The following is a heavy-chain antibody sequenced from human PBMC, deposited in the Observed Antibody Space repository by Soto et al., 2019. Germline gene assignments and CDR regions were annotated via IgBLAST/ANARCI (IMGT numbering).Heavy chain of an antibody. J-gene: IGHJ4*02. D-gene: IGHD3-22*01. V-gene: IGHV1-18*01. CDR3: ARDLPSKYYDSSGYYYRVPPCY. CDR2: ISAYNGNT. Sequence: GASVKVSCKASGYTFTSYGISWVRQAPGQGLEWMGWISAYNGNTNYAQKLQGRVTMTTDTSTSTAYMELRSLRSDDTAVYYCARDLPSKYYDSSGYYYRVPPCYWGQGTLVTVSS. CDR1: GYTFTSYG.